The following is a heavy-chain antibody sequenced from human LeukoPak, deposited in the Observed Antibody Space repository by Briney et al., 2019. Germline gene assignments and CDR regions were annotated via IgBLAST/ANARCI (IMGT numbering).Heavy chain of an antibody. CDR2: ISYDGSNK. J-gene: IGHJ4*02. D-gene: IGHD2-21*01. CDR3: ARDDSRGFAY. CDR1: GFTFSSYG. V-gene: IGHV3-30*03. Sequence: GGSLRLSCAASGFTFSSYGMHWGRQAPGKGLEWVAVISYDGSNKYYADSVKGRFTISRDNSKNTLYLQINSLRAEDTAVYYCARDDSRGFAYWGQGTLVTVSS.